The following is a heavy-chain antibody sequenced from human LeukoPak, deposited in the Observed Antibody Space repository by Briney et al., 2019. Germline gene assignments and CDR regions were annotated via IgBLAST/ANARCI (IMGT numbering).Heavy chain of an antibody. CDR1: GFTFSNYW. J-gene: IGHJ4*02. D-gene: IGHD6-19*01. Sequence: GGSLRLSCAASGFTFSNYWMTWVRQAPGKGLEWVANIKQDGSQKYYVDSLRGRFTISRDNAKNSVYLQMNGLRAEDTAVYYCARGGRQWLVRELDYWGQGTLVTVSS. CDR2: IKQDGSQK. CDR3: ARGGRQWLVRELDY. V-gene: IGHV3-7*01.